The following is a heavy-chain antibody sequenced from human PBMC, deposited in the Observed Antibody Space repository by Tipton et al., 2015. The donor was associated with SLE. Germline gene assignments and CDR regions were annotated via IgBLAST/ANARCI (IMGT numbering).Heavy chain of an antibody. J-gene: IGHJ4*02. CDR3: TRGSADFDF. V-gene: IGHV4-39*07. D-gene: IGHD6-25*01. Sequence: LRLSCTVSGGSISSSSHYWGWIRQSPGKGLEWIGSIYARGNTYYNPSLKSRVTVSLDTSKNQFSLKLRSVTAADTAVYYCTRGSADFDFWGQGTLVTVSS. CDR2: IYARGNT. CDR1: GGSISSSSHY.